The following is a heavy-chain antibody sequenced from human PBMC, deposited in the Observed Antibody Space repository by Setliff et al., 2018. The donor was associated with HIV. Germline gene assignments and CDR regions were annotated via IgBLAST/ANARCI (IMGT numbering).Heavy chain of an antibody. D-gene: IGHD3-3*01. CDR1: GGSTTSGGYY. V-gene: IGHV4-31*03. CDR3: AGFSYNFWVYRFDH. CDR2: IYYSGST. J-gene: IGHJ4*02. Sequence: SETLSLTCSVSGGSTTSGGYYWSWIRQHPGKGLEYIGYIYYSGSTHYNPPLKSRVTMSIDTSTQQFFLNVTSVTAADTAVYCCAGFSYNFWVYRFDHWGQGALVTVSS.